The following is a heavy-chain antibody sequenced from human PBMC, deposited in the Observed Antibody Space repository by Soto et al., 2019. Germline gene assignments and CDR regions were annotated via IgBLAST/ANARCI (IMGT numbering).Heavy chain of an antibody. CDR1: GYTFTTYA. J-gene: IGHJ6*02. V-gene: IGHV1-3*01. CDR3: ARASDGMVYAIIHYYGMDV. CDR2: IIAGNGNT. Sequence: GASVKVSCKASGYTFTTYAIHWLRQAPGQRLEWMGWIIAGNGNTKYSQKFQGRVTMTRDTSTSTVYMELSSLRSEDTAVYYCARASDGMVYAIIHYYGMDVWGQGTTVTVSS. D-gene: IGHD2-8*01.